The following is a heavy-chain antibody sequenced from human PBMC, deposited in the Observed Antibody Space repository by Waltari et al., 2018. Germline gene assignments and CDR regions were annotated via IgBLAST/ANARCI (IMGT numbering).Heavy chain of an antibody. V-gene: IGHV4-34*01. CDR2: IRHPGNT. Sequence: QVQLQQWGAGLLKPSETLSLTCSVSGESFSSYYWGGVRHVPGKGLEWIGQIRHPGNTNYNPSLQSRVAISIDTSRNQFSLRVFSVTAADTGLYFCTRGGNYDFWSHSPFVDPWGQGTQVSVSS. J-gene: IGHJ5*02. CDR1: GESFSSYY. D-gene: IGHD3-3*01. CDR3: TRGGNYDFWSHSPFVDP.